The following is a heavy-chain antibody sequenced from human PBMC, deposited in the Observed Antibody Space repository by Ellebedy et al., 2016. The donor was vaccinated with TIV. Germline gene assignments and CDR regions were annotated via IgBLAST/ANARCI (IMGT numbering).Heavy chain of an antibody. J-gene: IGHJ6*02. CDR2: ISGSGGST. D-gene: IGHD2-2*02. CDR3: AKADCSTSCYTGIVLWGPVGDYYYGMDV. Sequence: GESLKISXAASGFTFSSYAMSWVRQAPGKGLEWVSAISGSGGSTYYADSVKGRFTISRDNAKNSLYLQMNSLRDEDTAVYYCAKADCSTSCYTGIVLWGPVGDYYYGMDVWGQGTTVTVSS. V-gene: IGHV3-23*01. CDR1: GFTFSSYA.